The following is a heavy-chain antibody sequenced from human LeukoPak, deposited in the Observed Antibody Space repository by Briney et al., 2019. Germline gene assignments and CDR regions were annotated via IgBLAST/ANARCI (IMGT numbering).Heavy chain of an antibody. CDR3: ARSLEATTAY. Sequence: LSGGSLRLSCAASGFTFSSYWMHWVRQAPGKGLVWVSLINSVGSDTRYADSVKGRFTISRDNAKHTLYLQMNSLRVEDTAVYYCARSLEATTAYWGQGTLVTVSS. J-gene: IGHJ4*02. CDR1: GFTFSSYW. CDR2: INSVGSDT. D-gene: IGHD1-26*01. V-gene: IGHV3-74*01.